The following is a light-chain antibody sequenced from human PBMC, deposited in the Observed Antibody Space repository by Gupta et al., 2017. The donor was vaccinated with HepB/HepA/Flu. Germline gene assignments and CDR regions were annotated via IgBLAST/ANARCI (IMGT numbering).Light chain of an antibody. J-gene: IGLJ3*02. CDR3: ASWDDSRNGVL. V-gene: IGLV1-47*01. CDR2: RNN. Sequence: QSVLTQAPSASGTPGQRFTISCSGSSSNIGSNYLYRYQQHPGTAPKLLIYRNNQRPSGVPDRFSGSKSGTAGSLAISGLRSEDEADYYCASWDDSRNGVLFGGGTKLTVL. CDR1: SSNIGSNY.